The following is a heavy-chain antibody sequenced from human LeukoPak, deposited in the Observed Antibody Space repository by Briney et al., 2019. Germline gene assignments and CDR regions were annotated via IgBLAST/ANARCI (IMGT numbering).Heavy chain of an antibody. CDR1: GGTFSSYA. D-gene: IGHD3-22*01. J-gene: IGHJ4*02. CDR2: IIPILGIA. V-gene: IGHV1-69*04. CDR3: ARVSLNNYYDSSGYQHYFDY. Sequence: SVRVSCKASGGTFSSYAISWVRQAPGQGLEWMGRIIPILGIANYAQKFQGRVTITADKSTSTAYMELSSLRSEDTAVYYCARVSLNNYYDSSGYQHYFDYWGQGTLVTVSS.